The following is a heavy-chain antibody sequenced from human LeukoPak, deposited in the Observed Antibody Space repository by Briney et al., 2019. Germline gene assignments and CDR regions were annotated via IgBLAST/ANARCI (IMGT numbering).Heavy chain of an antibody. Sequence: SETLSLTCAVYGVSFSGYYWSWIRQPPGKGLEWIGEINHSGSTNYNPSLKSRVTISVDTSKNQFSLKLSSVTAADTAVYYCAKSGDYLWDYWGQGTLVTVSS. CDR2: INHSGST. CDR1: GVSFSGYY. CDR3: AKSGDYLWDY. V-gene: IGHV4-34*01. J-gene: IGHJ4*02. D-gene: IGHD3-16*01.